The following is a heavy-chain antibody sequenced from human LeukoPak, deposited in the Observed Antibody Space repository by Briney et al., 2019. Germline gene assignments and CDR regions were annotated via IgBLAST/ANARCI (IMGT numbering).Heavy chain of an antibody. D-gene: IGHD6-13*01. V-gene: IGHV1-2*02. CDR1: GYTFTDYY. J-gene: IGHJ5*02. CDR2: INPNSGGT. CDR3: AREGRAAADTNWFAP. Sequence: ASVKVSFKAFGYTFTDYYIHWVRQAPGQGLGWMGWINPNSGGTTYAQKFKGRVTLTRTSSSSTAYMELTSLRSAATAVYYCAREGRAAADTNWFAPWGQGTLVTVS.